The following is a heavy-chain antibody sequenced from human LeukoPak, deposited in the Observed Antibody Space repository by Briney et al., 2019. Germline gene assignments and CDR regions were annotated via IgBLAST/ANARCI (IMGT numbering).Heavy chain of an antibody. J-gene: IGHJ5*02. D-gene: IGHD5-18*01. Sequence: SETLSLTCAVYGGSFSGYYWSWIRQTPGKGLEWIGHISYGNTDYNPSLKSRVTISVDTSKNQFSLKLTSVTAADTAVYYCARDKAHSYGRYFDPWGQGALVIVSS. V-gene: IGHV4-59*01. CDR3: ARDKAHSYGRYFDP. CDR1: GGSFSGYY. CDR2: ISYGNT.